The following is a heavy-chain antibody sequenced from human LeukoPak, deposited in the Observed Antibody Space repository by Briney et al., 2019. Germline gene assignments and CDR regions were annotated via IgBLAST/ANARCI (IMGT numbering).Heavy chain of an antibody. CDR2: IRYDGSNK. D-gene: IGHD1-14*01. CDR1: GFTFSSYG. Sequence: GGSLRLSCAASGFTFSSYGMHWVRQAPGKGLEWVAFIRYDGSNKYYADSVKGRFTISRDNSKNTLYLQMNSLRAEDTAVYYCAKEGMPGYYYYMDVWGKGTTVTVSS. V-gene: IGHV3-30*02. CDR3: AKEGMPGYYYYMDV. J-gene: IGHJ6*03.